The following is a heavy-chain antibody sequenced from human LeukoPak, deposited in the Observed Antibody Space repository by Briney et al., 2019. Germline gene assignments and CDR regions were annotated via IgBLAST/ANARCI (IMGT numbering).Heavy chain of an antibody. CDR1: GGSISSSSYY. V-gene: IGHV4-39*01. D-gene: IGHD3-10*02. Sequence: SETLSLTCTVSGGSISSSSYYWGWIRQPPGTGLEWIGSIYYSGSTYYNPSLKSRVTISVDTSKNQFSLKLSSVTAADTAVYYCASITMVGDAFDIWGQGTMVTVSS. CDR2: IYYSGST. J-gene: IGHJ3*02. CDR3: ASITMVGDAFDI.